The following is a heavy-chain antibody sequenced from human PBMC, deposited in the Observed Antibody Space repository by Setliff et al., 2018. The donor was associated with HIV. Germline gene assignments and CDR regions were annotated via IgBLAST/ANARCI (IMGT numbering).Heavy chain of an antibody. CDR1: GFAFIDYA. V-gene: IGHV3-21*01. CDR3: ARSRSTRDAFDT. J-gene: IGHJ3*02. Sequence: ASVKVSCATSGFAFIDYALNWVRQAPGGGLEWVSSISSSGSYIYYAGSLKGRFTISRDNARNSLYLDMNTLRAEDTALYYCARSRSTRDAFDTWGQGTMVTVSS. CDR2: ISSSGSYI. D-gene: IGHD2-2*01.